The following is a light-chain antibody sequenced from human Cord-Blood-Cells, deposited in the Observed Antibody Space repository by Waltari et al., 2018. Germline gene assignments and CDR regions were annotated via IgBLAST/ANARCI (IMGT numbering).Light chain of an antibody. V-gene: IGKV1-8*01. CDR2: AAS. Sequence: AIRMTRSPSSFSASTGDRVTITCRASQGISSYLAWYQQKPGKAPKLLIYAASTLQSRVRSRFSGSGSGTDFTLTISCLQSEDFATYYCQQYYSYPITFGQGTRLEIK. CDR1: QGISSY. J-gene: IGKJ5*01. CDR3: QQYYSYPIT.